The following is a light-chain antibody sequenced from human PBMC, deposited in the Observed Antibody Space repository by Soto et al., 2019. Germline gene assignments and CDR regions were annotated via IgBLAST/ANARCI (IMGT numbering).Light chain of an antibody. CDR1: SSDVGGYNY. Sequence: QSVLTQPASVYGSPGQAITISCTGTSSDVGGYNYVSWYQQHPGKAPKLVIYEVNNRPSGVSTRFSGSKSGNTASLTISGLQAEDEADYYCSSYTSSITYVFGSGTKVTVL. CDR3: SSYTSSITYV. V-gene: IGLV2-14*03. CDR2: EVN. J-gene: IGLJ1*01.